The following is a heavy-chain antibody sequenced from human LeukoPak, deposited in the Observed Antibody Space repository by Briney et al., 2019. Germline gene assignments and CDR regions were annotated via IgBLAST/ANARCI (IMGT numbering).Heavy chain of an antibody. CDR1: GYTYTSQY. Sequence: ASVKVSCKASGYTYTSQYMHWVRHAPGQGLEWMGEINPSGGHTHYAPKFQGRVTMTRDTAPRTIYMGLRSLRSEDTALYYCARGPRETYQLLLVFAFDIWGQGTLVTVSS. CDR2: INPSGGHT. J-gene: IGHJ3*02. V-gene: IGHV1-46*01. D-gene: IGHD2-2*01. CDR3: ARGPRETYQLLLVFAFDI.